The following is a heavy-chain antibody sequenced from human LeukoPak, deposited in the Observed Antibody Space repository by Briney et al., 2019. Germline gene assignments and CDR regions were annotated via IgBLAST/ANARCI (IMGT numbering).Heavy chain of an antibody. Sequence: SETLSLTCTVSGGSISSYYWSWIRQPPGKGPEWIGYIYYSGSTNYNPSLKSRVTISVDASKNQFSLKLSSVTAADTAVYYCARHVQNLWFEIDYWGQGTLVTVSS. CDR3: ARHVQNLWFEIDY. CDR2: IYYSGST. D-gene: IGHD3-10*01. J-gene: IGHJ4*02. V-gene: IGHV4-59*08. CDR1: GGSISSYY.